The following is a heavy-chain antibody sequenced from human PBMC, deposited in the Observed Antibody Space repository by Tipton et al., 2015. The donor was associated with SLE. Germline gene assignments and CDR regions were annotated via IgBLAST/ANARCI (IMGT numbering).Heavy chain of an antibody. CDR2: IYYSGST. CDR3: AGHYDFWGNDAFDI. D-gene: IGHD3-3*01. J-gene: IGHJ3*02. CDR1: GGTISSSSYY. V-gene: IGHV4-39*07. Sequence: TLSLTCTVSGGTISSSSYYWGWIRQPPGKGLEWIGSIYYSGSTYYNPSLKSRVTISVDTSKNQFSLKLSSVTAADTAVYYCAGHYDFWGNDAFDIWGQGTMVTVSS.